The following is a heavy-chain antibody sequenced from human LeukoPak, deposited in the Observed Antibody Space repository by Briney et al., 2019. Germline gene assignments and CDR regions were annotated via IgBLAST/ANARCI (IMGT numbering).Heavy chain of an antibody. CDR2: INPNSGGT. CDR1: GYTFTGYY. V-gene: IGHV1-2*02. J-gene: IGHJ4*02. CDR3: VGDQTGWERTDY. Sequence: ASVKVSCKASGYTFTGYYMQWVRQAPGQGLEWMGWINPNSGGTNYVQKFQGRVTMTRDTSISTAYMELSSVRSDDTAVYYCVGDQTGWERTDYWGQGTLVTVSS. D-gene: IGHD1-26*01.